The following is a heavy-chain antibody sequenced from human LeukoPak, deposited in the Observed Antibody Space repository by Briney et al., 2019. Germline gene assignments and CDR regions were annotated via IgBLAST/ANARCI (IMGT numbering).Heavy chain of an antibody. CDR1: GGSISTYS. Sequence: SETLSLTCTVSGGSISTYSWTWVRQSPGKGLEWIGSVVTTTTNYSPALRSRVAISVHTSKNQFSLKLSSVTAADTAVYYCARDSYREYCSGGSCFGSFDYWGQGTLVTVSS. CDR2: VVTTTT. J-gene: IGHJ4*02. D-gene: IGHD2-15*01. V-gene: IGHV4-4*07. CDR3: ARDSYREYCSGGSCFGSFDY.